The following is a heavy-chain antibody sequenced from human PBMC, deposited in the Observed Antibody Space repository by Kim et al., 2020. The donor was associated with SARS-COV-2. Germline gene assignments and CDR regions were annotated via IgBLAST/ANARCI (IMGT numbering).Heavy chain of an antibody. CDR1: GFIFSGST. J-gene: IGHJ4*02. CDR3: ATYADYFFNY. D-gene: IGHD4-17*01. CDR2: IRSKPKNYAT. Sequence: GGSLRLSCAASGFIFSGSTMHWVRQASGKGLEWVGRIRSKPKNYATEYTVSVKGRFTVSRDDSKNAAYLQMNGLKTEDTAVYYCATYADYFFNYGGQGLLVSVSS. V-gene: IGHV3-73*01.